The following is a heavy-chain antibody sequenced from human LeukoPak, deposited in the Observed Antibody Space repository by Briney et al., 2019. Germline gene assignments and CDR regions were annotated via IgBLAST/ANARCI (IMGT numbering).Heavy chain of an antibody. J-gene: IGHJ6*03. D-gene: IGHD6-13*01. V-gene: IGHV4-34*01. CDR2: INHSGST. CDR3: ARRRGYAAAAGTYSYYYYYYMDV. Sequence: SETLSLTCAVYGGSFSGYYWSRIRQPPGKGLEWIGEINHSGSTNYNPSLKSRVTISVDTSKNQFSLKLSSVTAADTAVYYCARRRGYAAAAGTYSYYYYYYMDVWGKGTTVTVSS. CDR1: GGSFSGYY.